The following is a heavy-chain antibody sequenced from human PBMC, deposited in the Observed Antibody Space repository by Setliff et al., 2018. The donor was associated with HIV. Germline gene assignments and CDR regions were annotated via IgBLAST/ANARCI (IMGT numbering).Heavy chain of an antibody. CDR2: ISTYNAKT. CDR3: ARGYSSSWYKY. Sequence: GASVKVSCKASGYTFISHGFSWVRQAPGQGLEWMGWISTYNAKTNYARKLQGRGTMTTDTSTSTAYMELRSLRSDDTAVYYCARGYSSSWYKYWGQGTLVTVSA. D-gene: IGHD6-13*01. V-gene: IGHV1-18*01. CDR1: GYTFISHG. J-gene: IGHJ4*02.